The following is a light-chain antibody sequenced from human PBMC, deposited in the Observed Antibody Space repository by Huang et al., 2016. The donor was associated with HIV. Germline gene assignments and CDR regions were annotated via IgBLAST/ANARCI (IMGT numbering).Light chain of an antibody. CDR2: GAS. J-gene: IGKJ2*01. CDR3: QQRDNWPPMYT. CDR1: QSVSRH. V-gene: IGKV3-11*01. Sequence: EIVLTQSPDTLSLSPGERATLSCRASQSVSRHLAWYQHKPGQSPRLRIYGASNRAAGIPARFSGSGSGTDFALSISSLEPEDFAVYYCQQRDNWPPMYTFGQGTKLEIK.